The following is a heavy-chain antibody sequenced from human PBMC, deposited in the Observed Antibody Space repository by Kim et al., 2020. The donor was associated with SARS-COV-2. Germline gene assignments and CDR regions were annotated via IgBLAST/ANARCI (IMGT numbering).Heavy chain of an antibody. Sequence: GGSLRLSCAASGFTFSSYEMNWVRQAPGKGLEWVSYISSSGSTIYYADSVKGRFTISRDNAKNSLYLQMNSLRAEDTAVYYCARDKGGVDSGTNGAFDIWGQGTMVTVSS. CDR3: ARDKGGVDSGTNGAFDI. CDR2: ISSSGSTI. CDR1: GFTFSSYE. J-gene: IGHJ3*02. D-gene: IGHD1-26*01. V-gene: IGHV3-48*03.